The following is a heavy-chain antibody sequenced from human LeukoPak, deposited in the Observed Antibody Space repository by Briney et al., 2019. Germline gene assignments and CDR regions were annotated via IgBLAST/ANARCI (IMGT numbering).Heavy chain of an antibody. Sequence: GGSLRLSCAASGFTFSSYSMNWVRQAPGKGLEWVSYISSSSSTKYYADSVKGRFTISRDNAKNSLYVQMNSLRAEDTAVYYCARETDSTLFDYWGQGTLVTVSS. CDR3: ARETDSTLFDY. D-gene: IGHD2-2*01. J-gene: IGHJ4*02. CDR2: ISSSSSTK. CDR1: GFTFSSYS. V-gene: IGHV3-48*04.